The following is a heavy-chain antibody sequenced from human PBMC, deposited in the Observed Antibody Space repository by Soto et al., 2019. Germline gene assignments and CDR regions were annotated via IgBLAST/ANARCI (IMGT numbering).Heavy chain of an antibody. CDR1: GLTVSNNY. Sequence: GGSLRLSCTASGLTVSNNYMGWVRQAPGKALQWVSLIYSGGATFYADSVKGRFTFSRDTSKNTLSLEMNSLRAEDTAVYFCARVNFYGAGTSYTPDYYYGMDVWGQGTTVTVSS. V-gene: IGHV3-53*01. J-gene: IGHJ6*02. D-gene: IGHD3-10*01. CDR3: ARVNFYGAGTSYTPDYYYGMDV. CDR2: IYSGGAT.